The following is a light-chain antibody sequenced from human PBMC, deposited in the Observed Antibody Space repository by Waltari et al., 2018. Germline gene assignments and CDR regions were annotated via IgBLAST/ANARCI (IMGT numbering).Light chain of an antibody. Sequence: QSALTQPASVSGSPGQSTTISCTGTSSDVGDYNYVSWYQQHPVKAPKLLIYEVSNRPSGISNRFSGSKSGSTASLTISGLQAEDEADYYCSSYTSSSTLVFGGGTKLTVL. CDR1: SSDVGDYNY. V-gene: IGLV2-14*03. CDR3: SSYTSSSTLV. CDR2: EVS. J-gene: IGLJ2*01.